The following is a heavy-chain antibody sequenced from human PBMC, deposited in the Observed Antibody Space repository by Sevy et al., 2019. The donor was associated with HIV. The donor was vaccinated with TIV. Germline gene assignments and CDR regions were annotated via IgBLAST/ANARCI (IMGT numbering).Heavy chain of an antibody. J-gene: IGHJ4*02. CDR3: GKDRSSSGYGY. Sequence: GESLKISCAASGFTFSSYAMSWVRQAPGKGLEWVSAISGSGGSTYDADSVKGRFTISRDNSKNTLYLQMNSLRAEDTAVYYCGKDRSSSGYGYWGQGTLVTVS. CDR2: ISGSGGST. D-gene: IGHD3-22*01. CDR1: GFTFSSYA. V-gene: IGHV3-23*01.